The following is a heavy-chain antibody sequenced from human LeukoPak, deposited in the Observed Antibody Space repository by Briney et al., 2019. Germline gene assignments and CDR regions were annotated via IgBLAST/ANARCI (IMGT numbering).Heavy chain of an antibody. Sequence: PSETLSLTCTVSGGSISSSSYSWSWIRQHPGKGLEWIGYIFYSGSTYYNPSLKSRVTISVDTSKNQFSLKLSSVTAADTAVYYCARAGGYSNPGDYWGQGTLVTVSS. D-gene: IGHD4-11*01. CDR3: ARAGGYSNPGDY. CDR2: IFYSGST. J-gene: IGHJ4*02. CDR1: GGSISSSSYS. V-gene: IGHV4-31*03.